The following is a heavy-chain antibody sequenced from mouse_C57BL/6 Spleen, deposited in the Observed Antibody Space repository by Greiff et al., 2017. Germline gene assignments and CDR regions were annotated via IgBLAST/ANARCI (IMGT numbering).Heavy chain of an antibody. CDR3: ARAIYYYGSSLYAMDY. CDR1: GYTFTSYW. D-gene: IGHD1-1*01. CDR2: IDPSDSET. Sequence: VQLQQPGAELVRPGSSVKLSCKASGYTFTSYWMHWVKQRPIQGLEWIGNIDPSDSETHYNQKFKDKATLTVDKSSSTAYMQLSSLTSEDSAVYYCARAIYYYGSSLYAMDYWGQGTSVTVSS. V-gene: IGHV1-52*01. J-gene: IGHJ4*01.